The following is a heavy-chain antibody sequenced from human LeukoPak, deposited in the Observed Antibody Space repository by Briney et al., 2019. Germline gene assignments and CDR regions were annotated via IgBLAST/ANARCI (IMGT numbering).Heavy chain of an antibody. CDR2: IDWDDDK. Sequence: ESGPTLVKATQTLTLTCTFSGFSLSTSGMCVSWIRQPPVKALEWLALIDWDDDKYFSTSLKTRLTISKDTSKNQVALTMTNMDPVDTATYYCARVPGLSKAVDYWGQGTLVAVSS. CDR1: GFSLSTSGMC. D-gene: IGHD6-19*01. J-gene: IGHJ4*02. V-gene: IGHV2-70*01. CDR3: ARVPGLSKAVDY.